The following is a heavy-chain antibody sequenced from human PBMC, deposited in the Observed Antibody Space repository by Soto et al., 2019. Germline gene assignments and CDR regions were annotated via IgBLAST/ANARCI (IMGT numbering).Heavy chain of an antibody. CDR2: IYYSGST. J-gene: IGHJ3*02. V-gene: IGHV4-59*01. Sequence: PSETLSLTCTVSGGSISSYYWSWIRQPPGKGLEWIGYIYYSGSTNYNPSLKSRVTISVDTSKNQFSLKLGSVTAADTAVYYCARGRGHDAFDIWGQGTMVTVSS. CDR3: ARGRGHDAFDI. CDR1: GGSISSYY.